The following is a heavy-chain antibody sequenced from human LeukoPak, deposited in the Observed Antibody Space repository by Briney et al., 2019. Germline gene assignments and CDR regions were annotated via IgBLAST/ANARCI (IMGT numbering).Heavy chain of an antibody. CDR1: GGSFSGYY. D-gene: IGHD3-16*01. V-gene: IGHV4-34*01. CDR3: ARARSRDLGAGY. J-gene: IGHJ4*02. Sequence: SETLSLTCAVYGGSFSGYYWSWIRQPPGKGLEWIGEINHSGSTNYNPSLKGRVTISVDTSKNQFSLKLSSVTAADTAVYYCARARSRDLGAGYWGQGTLVTVSS. CDR2: INHSGST.